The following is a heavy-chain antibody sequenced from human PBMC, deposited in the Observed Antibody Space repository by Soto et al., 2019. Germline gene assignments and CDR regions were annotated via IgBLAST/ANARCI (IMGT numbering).Heavy chain of an antibody. J-gene: IGHJ4*02. D-gene: IGHD6-6*01. Sequence: QVQLVQSGAEVKKPGASVKVSCKASGYTFTSYYMHWVRQAPGQGLEWMGIINPSGGSTSYAQKFQGRVTMTRDTSTCTVYMELSSLRSEDTAVYYCARVRGPYSSSAPLDYWGQGTLVTVSS. CDR1: GYTFTSYY. CDR2: INPSGGST. V-gene: IGHV1-46*01. CDR3: ARVRGPYSSSAPLDY.